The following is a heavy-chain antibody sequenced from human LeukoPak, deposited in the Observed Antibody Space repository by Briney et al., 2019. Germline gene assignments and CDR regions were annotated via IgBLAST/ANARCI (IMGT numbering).Heavy chain of an antibody. V-gene: IGHV1-69*13. Sequence: SVKVSCKASGYTFTGYYMHWVRQAPGQGLEWMGGIIPIFGTANYAQKFQGRVTITADESTSTAYMELSSLRSEDTAVYYCATFEASDLWGQGTLVTVSS. J-gene: IGHJ4*02. D-gene: IGHD3-9*01. CDR2: IIPIFGTA. CDR1: GYTFTGYY. CDR3: ATFEASDL.